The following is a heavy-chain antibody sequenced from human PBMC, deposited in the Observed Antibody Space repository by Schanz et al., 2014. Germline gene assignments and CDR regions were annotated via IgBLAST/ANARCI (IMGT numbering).Heavy chain of an antibody. D-gene: IGHD3-9*01. Sequence: VQLVESGGGLTQPGGSLRLSCAASGFAFNNYGMHWVRQAPGKGLEWVAIIWYDGNNKKYADSVKGRFTISRDNSKNTVNLQMNSLRAEDTAVYYCAKDHAGSDILTALGNWGQGTLVTVSS. J-gene: IGHJ4*02. CDR2: IWYDGNNK. V-gene: IGHV3-33*06. CDR3: AKDHAGSDILTALGN. CDR1: GFAFNNYG.